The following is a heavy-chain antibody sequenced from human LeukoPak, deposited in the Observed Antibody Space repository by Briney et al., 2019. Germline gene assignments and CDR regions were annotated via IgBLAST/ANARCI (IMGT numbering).Heavy chain of an antibody. D-gene: IGHD3-10*01. Sequence: SETLSLTCTVSGGSVSSGRYYWSWLRQPPRKGLEWIGYKYDSRRTNYNPSLKRLVITSVDTSKNQLSLKLSSVTAADTAVYYCASSYGDYFDYWGQGTLVTVSS. V-gene: IGHV4-61*01. CDR1: GGSVSSGRYY. CDR3: ASSYGDYFDY. CDR2: KYDSRRT. J-gene: IGHJ4*02.